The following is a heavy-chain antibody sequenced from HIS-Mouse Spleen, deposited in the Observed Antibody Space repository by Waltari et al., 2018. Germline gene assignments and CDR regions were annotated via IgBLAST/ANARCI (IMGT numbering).Heavy chain of an antibody. CDR1: GFTFSRHS. J-gene: IGHJ4*02. CDR3: ARSPGIAAAGTDY. V-gene: IGHV3-21*01. D-gene: IGHD6-13*01. Sequence: EVQLVESGGGLVKPGGSLPLSCAASGFTFSRHSMTWVRRAPGNGGEWVVSITSSSSYIYDADSVKGRFTISRDNANNSLYLQMNSLRAEDTAVYYCARSPGIAAAGTDYWGQGTLVTVSS. CDR2: ITSSSSYI.